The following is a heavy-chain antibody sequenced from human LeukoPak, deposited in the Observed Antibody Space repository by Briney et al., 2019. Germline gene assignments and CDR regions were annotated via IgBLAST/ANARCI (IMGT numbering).Heavy chain of an antibody. CDR3: AKKGGIAVAGTGIDY. CDR1: GFTFSSYA. CDR2: VSSSGGRT. D-gene: IGHD6-19*01. Sequence: TGGSLRLSCAASGFTFSSYALGWVRQAPGKGLEWVSTVSSSGGRTYYADSVKGRFTISKDNSQNTLYLQMNSLRAEDTAVYYCAKKGGIAVAGTGIDYWGQGTLVTVSS. J-gene: IGHJ4*02. V-gene: IGHV3-23*01.